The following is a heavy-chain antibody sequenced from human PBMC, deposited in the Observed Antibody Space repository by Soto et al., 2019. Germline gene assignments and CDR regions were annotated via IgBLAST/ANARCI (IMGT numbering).Heavy chain of an antibody. CDR2: LRNRANSYTT. CDR1: GFTFSDHY. Sequence: EVQLVESGGNLVQPGGSLRLSCAASGFTFSDHYMDWVRQAPVKGLEWVGSLRNRANSYTTNYTASVKGRFTISRADSKNSLYLQVNSLKTEDTAVYYCTRVKLLGFGVDPLTNERASDYWGQGTLVTVSA. J-gene: IGHJ4*02. D-gene: IGHD3-10*01. V-gene: IGHV3-72*01. CDR3: TRVKLLGFGVDPLTNERASDY.